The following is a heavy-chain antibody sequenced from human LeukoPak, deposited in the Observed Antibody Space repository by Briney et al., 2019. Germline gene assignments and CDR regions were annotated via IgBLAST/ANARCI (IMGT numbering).Heavy chain of an antibody. CDR3: AKDGWDYYDSSGSSY. CDR2: ISYDGSNK. V-gene: IGHV3-30-3*01. CDR1: GFTFSSYA. J-gene: IGHJ4*02. Sequence: GRSLRLSCAASGFTFSSYAMHWVRQAPGKGLEWVAVISYDGSNKYYADSVKGRFTISRDNSKNTLYLQMNSLRAEDTAVYYCAKDGWDYYDSSGSSYWGQGTLVTVSS. D-gene: IGHD3-22*01.